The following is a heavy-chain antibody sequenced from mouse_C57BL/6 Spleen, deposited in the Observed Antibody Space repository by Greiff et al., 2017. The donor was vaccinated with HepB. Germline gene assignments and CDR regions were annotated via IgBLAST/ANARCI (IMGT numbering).Heavy chain of an antibody. J-gene: IGHJ4*01. D-gene: IGHD1-1*01. Sequence: EVQLQQSGPELVKPGASVKISCKASGYSFTGYYMNWVKQSPEKSLEWIGEINPSTGGTTYNQKFKAKATLTVDKSSSTAYMQLKSLTSEDSAVYYCARSGFYGSSPLYAMDYWGQGTSVTVSS. CDR1: GYSFTGYY. CDR2: INPSTGGT. CDR3: ARSGFYGSSPLYAMDY. V-gene: IGHV1-42*01.